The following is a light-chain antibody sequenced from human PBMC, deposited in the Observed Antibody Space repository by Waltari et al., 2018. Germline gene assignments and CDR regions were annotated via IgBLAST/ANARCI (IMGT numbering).Light chain of an antibody. V-gene: IGKV2-28*01. J-gene: IGKJ2*01. CDR2: LGS. CDR3: MQGLEPPYT. Sequence: DIVMTQSPLSLPVTPGEPASISCRSSQSLLRSNGENYLDWYLQKPGQPPQLLIYLGSNRASWVPDRFSCSGSGTDFTLQIDRVAADDVGIYYCMQGLEPPYTFGQGTKLEIK. CDR1: QSLLRSNGENY.